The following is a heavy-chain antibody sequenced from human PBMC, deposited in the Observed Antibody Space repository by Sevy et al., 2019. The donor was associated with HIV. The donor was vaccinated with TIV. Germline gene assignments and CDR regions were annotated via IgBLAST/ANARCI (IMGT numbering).Heavy chain of an antibody. CDR2: ISSSGDTI. J-gene: IGHJ6*02. D-gene: IGHD3-16*01. CDR3: ARDHEKDGELGDYYYYAMDV. Sequence: GGSLRLSCAASGFSISDYYMSWIRQAPGKGLQWISYISSSGDTIYYADSVKGRFTISRENAKNSLYLQLNSLRAEDTAVYYCARDHEKDGELGDYYYYAMDVWGRGTTVTVSS. CDR1: GFSISDYY. V-gene: IGHV3-11*01.